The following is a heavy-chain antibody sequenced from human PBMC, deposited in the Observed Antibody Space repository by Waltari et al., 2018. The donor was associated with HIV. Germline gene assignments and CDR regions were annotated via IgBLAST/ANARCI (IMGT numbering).Heavy chain of an antibody. CDR1: GGTFSSYA. Sequence: QVQLVQSGAEVKKPGSSVKVSCKDSGGTFSSYAISWVRQAPGQGLEWMGGIIPIFGTADDSQKFQGRVTITADESTSTAYMGLSSLRSEDTAVYYCARWRYSSSSVVFGFDYWGQGTLVTVSS. CDR2: IIPIFGTA. CDR3: ARWRYSSSSVVFGFDY. J-gene: IGHJ4*02. V-gene: IGHV1-69*13. D-gene: IGHD6-6*01.